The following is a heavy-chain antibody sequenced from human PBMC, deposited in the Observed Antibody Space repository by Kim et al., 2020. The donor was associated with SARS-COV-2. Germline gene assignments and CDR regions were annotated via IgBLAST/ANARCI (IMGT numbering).Heavy chain of an antibody. D-gene: IGHD3-10*01. CDR3: ARGSYYGSGSYSMSDYYYYYMDV. V-gene: IGHV4-4*07. CDR2: IYTSGST. CDR1: GGSISSYY. Sequence: SETLSLTCTVSGGSISSYYWSWIRQPAGKGLEWIGRIYTSGSTNYNPSLKSRVTMSVDTSKNQFSLKLSSVTAADTAVYYCARGSYYGSGSYSMSDYYYYYMDVWGKGTTVTVSS. J-gene: IGHJ6*03.